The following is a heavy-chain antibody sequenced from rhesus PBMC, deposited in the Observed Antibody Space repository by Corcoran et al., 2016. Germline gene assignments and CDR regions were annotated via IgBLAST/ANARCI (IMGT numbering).Heavy chain of an antibody. CDR1: GGSVSSSNW. Sequence: QVQLQESGPGLVKPSETLSLTCAVSGGSVSSSNWWSWIRQPPGKGLEWYGYISGSSGSTYYNPSLKSRVTISTDTSKNQCSLKLRSVTAAGTAVYYCARVPGYFEFWGQGALVTVSS. V-gene: IGHV4-65*01. J-gene: IGHJ1*01. CDR3: ARVPGYFEF. CDR2: ISGSSGST.